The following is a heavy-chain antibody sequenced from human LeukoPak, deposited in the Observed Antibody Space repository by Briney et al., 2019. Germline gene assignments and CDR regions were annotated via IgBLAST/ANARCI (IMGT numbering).Heavy chain of an antibody. Sequence: SETLSLTCTVSGGSISSYYWSWIRQPSGKGLEWIGYIYYSGSTNYNPSLKSRVTISVDTSKNQFSLKLSSVTAADTAVYYCARAIHYYDSSGYKGAFDIWGQGTMVTVSS. V-gene: IGHV4-59*01. CDR2: IYYSGST. CDR3: ARAIHYYDSSGYKGAFDI. D-gene: IGHD3-22*01. CDR1: GGSISSYY. J-gene: IGHJ3*02.